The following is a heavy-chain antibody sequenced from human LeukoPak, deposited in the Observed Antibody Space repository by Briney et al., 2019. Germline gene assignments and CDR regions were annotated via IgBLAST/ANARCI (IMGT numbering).Heavy chain of an antibody. D-gene: IGHD3-22*01. CDR1: GFTFSSYA. CDR2: IIGSGGST. Sequence: GGSLRLSCAASGFTFSSYAMSWVRQAPGKGLEWVSAIIGSGGSTYYADSVKGRFTISRDNSKNTLYLQMNSLRAEDTAVYYCAKHGLNYDSSGYYSEGYDWGQGTLVTVSS. CDR3: AKHGLNYDSSGYYSEGYD. J-gene: IGHJ4*02. V-gene: IGHV3-23*01.